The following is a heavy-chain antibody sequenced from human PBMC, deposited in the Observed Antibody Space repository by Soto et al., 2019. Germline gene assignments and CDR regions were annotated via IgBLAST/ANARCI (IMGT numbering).Heavy chain of an antibody. J-gene: IGHJ5*02. V-gene: IGHV1-18*04. CDR3: ARDRVRAAAGTSWFDP. Sequence: QVQLVQSGAEVEKPGASVKVSCKSSGYTFTSYGISWVRQAPGQGLEWMGWISAYNGNTNYAQKLQGRVTMTTDTSTSTAYMELRSLRSDDTAVYYCARDRVRAAAGTSWFDPWGQGTLVTVSS. CDR2: ISAYNGNT. D-gene: IGHD6-13*01. CDR1: GYTFTSYG.